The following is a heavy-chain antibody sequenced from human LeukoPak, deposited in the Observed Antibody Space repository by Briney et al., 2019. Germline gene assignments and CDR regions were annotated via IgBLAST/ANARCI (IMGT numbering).Heavy chain of an antibody. CDR1: GFTFSSYW. Sequence: GGSLRLSCAASGFTFSSYWMHWVRQAPGKGLEWVANIKQDGSEKYYVDSVKGRFTISRDNAKNSLYLQMNSLRAEDTAVYYCARDPFEDYYDSSGYYFNDYWGQGTLVTVSS. V-gene: IGHV3-7*01. CDR3: ARDPFEDYYDSSGYYFNDY. CDR2: IKQDGSEK. J-gene: IGHJ4*02. D-gene: IGHD3-22*01.